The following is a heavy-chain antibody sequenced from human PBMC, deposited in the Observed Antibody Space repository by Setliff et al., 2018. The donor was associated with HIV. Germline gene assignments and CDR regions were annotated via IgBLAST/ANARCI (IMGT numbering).Heavy chain of an antibody. CDR3: ARGVEFWSAYLDS. J-gene: IGHJ4*02. CDR2: RSYDGSNK. D-gene: IGHD3-3*01. Sequence: GGSLRLSCEASGFTFSSYAMHWVRQAPGKGLEWVAIRSYDGSNKYYTDSVKGRFTISRDKSKDTQYLQMNRLRAEDTAVYYCARGVEFWSAYLDSWGQGTLVTVSS. V-gene: IGHV3-30*04. CDR1: GFTFSSYA.